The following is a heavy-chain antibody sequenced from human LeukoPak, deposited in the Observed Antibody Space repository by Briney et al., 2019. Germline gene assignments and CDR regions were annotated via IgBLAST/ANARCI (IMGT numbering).Heavy chain of an antibody. J-gene: IGHJ5*02. V-gene: IGHV4-59*08. CDR2: IYYSGST. Sequence: SETLSLTCTVSGGSISSYYWSWIRQPPGKGLEWIGYIYYSGSTNYNPSLKSRVTISVDTSKNQFSLKLSSVTAADTAVYYCARGLRRFGDYLDPWGQGTLVTVSS. CDR3: ARGLRRFGDYLDP. D-gene: IGHD3-10*01. CDR1: GGSISSYY.